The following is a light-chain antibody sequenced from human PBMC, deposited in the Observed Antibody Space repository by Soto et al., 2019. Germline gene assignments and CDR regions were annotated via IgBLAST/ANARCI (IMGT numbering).Light chain of an antibody. Sequence: SSELTQPPSVSVAPGQTATITCGGSNIGSKSVHWYQQKPGQAPVLVVFDDSDRPSGIPGRFSGSNFGETATLTISGVEAGDEADYYCQVWDRSSDHWVFGGGTKLTV. J-gene: IGLJ3*02. CDR2: DDS. CDR3: QVWDRSSDHWV. CDR1: NIGSKS. V-gene: IGLV3-21*02.